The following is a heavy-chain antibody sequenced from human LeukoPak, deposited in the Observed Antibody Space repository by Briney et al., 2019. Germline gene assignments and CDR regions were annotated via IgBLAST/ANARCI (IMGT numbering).Heavy chain of an antibody. CDR2: IIPIFGIA. V-gene: IGHV1-69*04. Sequence: SVKVSCKASGGTFSSYAISWVRQAPGQGLEWMGRIIPIFGIANYAQKFQGRDTITADKSTSTAYMELSSLRSEDTAVYYCAREIAVAGLGPFDYWGQGTLVTVSS. CDR1: GGTFSSYA. CDR3: AREIAVAGLGPFDY. J-gene: IGHJ4*02. D-gene: IGHD6-19*01.